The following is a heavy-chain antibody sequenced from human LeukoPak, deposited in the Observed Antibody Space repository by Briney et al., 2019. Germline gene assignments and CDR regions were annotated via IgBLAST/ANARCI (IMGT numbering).Heavy chain of an antibody. D-gene: IGHD6-13*01. CDR3: ARGSHLRQQLGRQNNWFDP. Sequence: WASVKVSCKASVYTGTSYDINWFRQATGQGPEWMGWRNPNSGNTGYHQRLQGRDTMTRNTSISTTYMELSSLGSEDSAGYYCARGSHLRQQLGRQNNWFDPWGQGTLVTVSS. CDR2: RNPNSGNT. CDR1: VYTGTSYD. V-gene: IGHV1-8*02. J-gene: IGHJ5*02.